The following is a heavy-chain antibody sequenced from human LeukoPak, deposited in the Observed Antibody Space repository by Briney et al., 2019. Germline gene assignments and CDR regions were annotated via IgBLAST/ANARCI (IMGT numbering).Heavy chain of an antibody. V-gene: IGHV5-51*01. CDR1: GYSFTDYW. J-gene: IGHJ3*02. CDR2: IYPDDSDI. CDR3: ARHGRGSRSPNAFDI. Sequence: GASLKISCKGSGYSFTDYWIGWVRQMPGEGLQWMGIIYPDDSDIRYSPSFQGQVTISADKSIITAYLQWSSLKASDTAMYYCARHGRGSRSPNAFDIWGQGTMVSVSS. D-gene: IGHD3-10*01.